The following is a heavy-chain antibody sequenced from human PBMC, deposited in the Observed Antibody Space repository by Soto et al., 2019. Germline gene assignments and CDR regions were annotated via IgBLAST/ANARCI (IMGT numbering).Heavy chain of an antibody. CDR3: ARGRYGDY. V-gene: IGHV1-18*01. Sequence: QVHLVQCGAEVKKPGASVKVSCKGSGYIFTTYGITWVRQAPGQGLEWMGWISAHNGNTIYAQKLQGRVTVTRDTSTSTAYMELRNLRSDDTAVYYGARGRYGDYWGQGARVTVSS. CDR1: GYIFTTYG. D-gene: IGHD1-1*01. J-gene: IGHJ4*02. CDR2: ISAHNGNT.